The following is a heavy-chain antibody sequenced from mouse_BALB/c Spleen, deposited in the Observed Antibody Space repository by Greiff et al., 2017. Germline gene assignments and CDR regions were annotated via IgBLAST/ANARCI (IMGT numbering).Heavy chain of an antibody. CDR3: ARGDWDRGGYFDY. CDR1: GFTFSDYY. J-gene: IGHJ2*01. CDR2: ISDGGSYT. D-gene: IGHD4-1*01. V-gene: IGHV5-4*02. Sequence: EVKLMESGGGLVKPGGSLKLSCAASGFTFSDYYMYWVRQTPEKRLEWVATISDGGSYTYYPDSVKGRFTISRDNAKNNLYLQMSSLKSEDTAMYYCARGDWDRGGYFDYWGQGTTLTVSS.